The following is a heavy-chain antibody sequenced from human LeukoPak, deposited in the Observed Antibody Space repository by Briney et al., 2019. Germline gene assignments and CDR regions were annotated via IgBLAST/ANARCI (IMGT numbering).Heavy chain of an antibody. CDR1: GFTFSSYA. V-gene: IGHV3-23*01. J-gene: IGHJ4*02. CDR2: ISGSGGST. Sequence: GSLRLSCAASGFTFSSYAMSWVRQAPGKGLEWVSAISGSGGSTYYADSVKGRFTISRDNSKNTLYLQMNSLRAEDTAVYYCAKDIGWRYYDSSGYYLDYWGQGTLVTVSS. CDR3: AKDIGWRYYDSSGYYLDY. D-gene: IGHD3-22*01.